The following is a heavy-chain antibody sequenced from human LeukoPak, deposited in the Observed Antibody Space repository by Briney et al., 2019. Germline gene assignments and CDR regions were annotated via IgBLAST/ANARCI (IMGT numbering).Heavy chain of an antibody. CDR1: GFTFSDYI. D-gene: IGHD3-16*01. Sequence: GGSLRLSCAASGFTFSDYILDWVRQAPGKGLEWVGRIRRGTNSYTTEYAASVKGRFIISRDDSKNSLYLHMNSLKTEDTAVYQCNRDGGEGGNSAFDIWGQGTMVTVSS. CDR3: NRDGGEGGNSAFDI. CDR2: IRRGTNSYTT. J-gene: IGHJ3*02. V-gene: IGHV3-72*01.